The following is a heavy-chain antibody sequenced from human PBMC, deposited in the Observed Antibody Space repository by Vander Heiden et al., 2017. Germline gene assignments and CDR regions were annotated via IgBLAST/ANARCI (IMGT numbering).Heavy chain of an antibody. D-gene: IGHD6-19*01. V-gene: IGHV3-23*01. J-gene: IGHJ4*02. CDR3: AKDQSSGWFSSFDY. CDR1: GFTFGSYA. Sequence: EVQLLESGGGLVQPGGSLRRSCAASGFTFGSYAMSWVRQAPGKGLEWVSAISGSGGSTYYADSVKGRFTISRDNSKNTLYLQMNSLRAEDTAVYYCAKDQSSGWFSSFDYWGQGTLVTVSS. CDR2: ISGSGGST.